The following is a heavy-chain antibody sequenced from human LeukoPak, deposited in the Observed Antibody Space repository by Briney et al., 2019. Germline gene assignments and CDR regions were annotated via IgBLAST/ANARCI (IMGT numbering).Heavy chain of an antibody. Sequence: GGSLRLSCAASGFTFSSYGLNWVRQAPGEGLEWVSYVSPSSTTIYYADSVKGRFTISRDNAKNSLYLQMNSLRAEDAAVYYCAREHTPYGSGCTAAYWGQGTLVTVSS. D-gene: IGHD6-19*01. J-gene: IGHJ4*02. V-gene: IGHV3-48*01. CDR3: AREHTPYGSGCTAAY. CDR2: VSPSSTTI. CDR1: GFTFSSYG.